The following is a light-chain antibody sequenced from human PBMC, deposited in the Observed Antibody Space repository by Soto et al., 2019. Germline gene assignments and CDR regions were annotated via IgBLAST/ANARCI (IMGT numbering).Light chain of an antibody. Sequence: QSVLTQPASVSGSPGQSITISCTGTSSDVGSYNLVSWYQQHPGKAPKLMIYEGSKRPSGVSNRFSGSKSGNTASLTVSGLQAEDEADYYCSSYAGTMSYVFGTGTKLTVL. CDR1: SSDVGSYNL. V-gene: IGLV2-14*02. J-gene: IGLJ1*01. CDR3: SSYAGTMSYV. CDR2: EGS.